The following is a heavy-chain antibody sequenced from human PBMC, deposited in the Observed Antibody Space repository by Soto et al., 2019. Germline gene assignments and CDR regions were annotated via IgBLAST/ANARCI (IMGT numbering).Heavy chain of an antibody. D-gene: IGHD1-26*01. V-gene: IGHV3-21*01. Sequence: VQLVQSGAEVKKPGSSVKVSCKASGGTFSSYAISWVRQAPGKGLEWVSSISSSSSYIYYADSVKGRFTISRDNAKNSLYLQMNSLRAEDTAVYYCARYYFGLVYWGQGTLVTVS. CDR2: ISSSSSYI. CDR1: GGTFSSYA. CDR3: ARYYFGLVY. J-gene: IGHJ4*02.